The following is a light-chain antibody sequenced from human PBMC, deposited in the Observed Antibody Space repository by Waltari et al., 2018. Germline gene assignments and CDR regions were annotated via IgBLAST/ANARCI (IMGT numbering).Light chain of an antibody. CDR2: GAS. V-gene: IGKV3-20*01. CDR3: QHYLRLPAT. Sequence: EIVLTQSPGTLSLSPGERATLSCRTSQSVNRVLAWYQLKPDQAPRLLIYGASSRATGIPDRFSGGGSGTDFSLTISRLEPEDFAIYYCQHYLRLPATFGQGTKVEIK. CDR1: QSVNRV. J-gene: IGKJ1*01.